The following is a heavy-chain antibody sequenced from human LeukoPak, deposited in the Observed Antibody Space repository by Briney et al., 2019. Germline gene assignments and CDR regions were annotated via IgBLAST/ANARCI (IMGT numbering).Heavy chain of an antibody. D-gene: IGHD6-19*01. CDR2: IRYDGSSK. V-gene: IGHV3-30*02. CDR3: AKDRSSGWYANGFDY. Sequence: GGSLRLSCAASGFTFSSYGMHWGRQAPAQGLEWVAFIRYDGSSKYYADPANSRFTISRDNSKNTLYLQMNCLRAEDTAVYYCAKDRSSGWYANGFDYWGEGTLVTVSS. CDR1: GFTFSSYG. J-gene: IGHJ4*02.